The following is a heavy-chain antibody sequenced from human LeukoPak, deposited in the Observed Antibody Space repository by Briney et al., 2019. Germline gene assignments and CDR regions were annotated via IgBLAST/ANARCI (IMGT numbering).Heavy chain of an antibody. CDR3: ARFSSYYDSSLHYVDH. V-gene: IGHV4-4*02. CDR1: GGSISSSNW. J-gene: IGHJ4*02. Sequence: SETLSLTCAVSGGSISSSNWWSWVRQPPGQGLEWIGEIYHSGSTNYNPSLKSRVTISVDKSKNQFSLKLSSVTAADTAVYYCARFSSYYDSSLHYVDHWGQGTLVSVSA. D-gene: IGHD3-22*01. CDR2: IYHSGST.